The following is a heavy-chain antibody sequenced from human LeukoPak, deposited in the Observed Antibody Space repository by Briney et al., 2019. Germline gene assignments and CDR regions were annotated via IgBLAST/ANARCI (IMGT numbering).Heavy chain of an antibody. Sequence: PSETLSLTCAVYGGSFSGYYWSWIRQPPGKGLEWIGEINHSGSTNYNPSFKSRVTISVDTSKNQFSLKLSSVTAADTAVYYCARGLMDTAMVRSDGMDVWGQGTTVTVSS. CDR3: ARGLMDTAMVRSDGMDV. CDR1: GGSFSGYY. V-gene: IGHV4-34*01. D-gene: IGHD5-18*01. CDR2: INHSGST. J-gene: IGHJ6*02.